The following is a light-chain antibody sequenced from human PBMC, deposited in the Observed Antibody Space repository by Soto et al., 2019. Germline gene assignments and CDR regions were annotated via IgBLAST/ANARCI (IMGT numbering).Light chain of an antibody. V-gene: IGLV2-8*01. CDR2: EVS. CDR1: SSDVGGYNY. J-gene: IGLJ1*01. Sequence: QSALTQPPSASGSPGQSVTLSCTGTSSDVGGYNYVSWYQQHPGKAPKLIIYEVSKRPSGVPDRFSGSKSGNTASLTVSGLQADDEADYSCSSYAGSNNDVFGTGTKLTVL. CDR3: SSYAGSNNDV.